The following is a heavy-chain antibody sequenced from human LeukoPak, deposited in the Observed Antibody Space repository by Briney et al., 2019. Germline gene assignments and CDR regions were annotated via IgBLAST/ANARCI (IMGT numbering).Heavy chain of an antibody. J-gene: IGHJ3*02. V-gene: IGHV3-64*01. CDR1: GFTFSSYA. CDR3: ARDSRSYGYGRAFDI. Sequence: GGSLRLSRAASGFTFSSYAMHWVRQAPGKGLEYVSAISSNGGSTYYANSVKGRFTISRDNSKNTLYLQMGSLRAEDMAVYYCARDSRSYGYGRAFDIWGQGTMVTVSS. D-gene: IGHD5-18*01. CDR2: ISSNGGST.